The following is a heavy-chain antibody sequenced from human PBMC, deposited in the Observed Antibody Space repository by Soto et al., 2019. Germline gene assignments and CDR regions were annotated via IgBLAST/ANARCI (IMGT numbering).Heavy chain of an antibody. CDR1: GGSISSSSYY. D-gene: IGHD3-22*01. J-gene: IGHJ4*02. CDR3: ARGTRYYCYDGSREIFAY. V-gene: IGHV4-39*01. Sequence: SETLSLTCTVSGGSISSSSYYWGWIRQPPGKGLEWIGSIYYSGSTYYNPSLKSRVTISVDTSKNQFSLKLSSVTAADTAVYYCARGTRYYCYDGSREIFAYWGQGTLVTV. CDR2: IYYSGST.